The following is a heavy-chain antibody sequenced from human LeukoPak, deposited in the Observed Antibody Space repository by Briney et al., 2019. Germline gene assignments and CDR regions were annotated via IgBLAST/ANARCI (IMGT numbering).Heavy chain of an antibody. J-gene: IGHJ5*02. Sequence: SETLSLTCTVAGGSISSYYWSWIRQPPGKGLEWIGYIYYSGSTNYNPSLKSRVTISVDTSKNQFSLKLSSVTAADTGVYYCARHGYSSGSLAWFDPWGQGTQVTVSS. V-gene: IGHV4-59*01. D-gene: IGHD6-19*01. CDR1: GGSISSYY. CDR3: ARHGYSSGSLAWFDP. CDR2: IYYSGST.